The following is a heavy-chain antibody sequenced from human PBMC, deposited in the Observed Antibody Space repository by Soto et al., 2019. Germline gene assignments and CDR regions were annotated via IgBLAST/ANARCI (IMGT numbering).Heavy chain of an antibody. CDR3: AKDLIRFLEWLPGRPTVNGMDV. D-gene: IGHD3-3*01. CDR1: GFTFSSYG. J-gene: IGHJ6*02. Sequence: QVQLVESGGGVVQPGRSLRLSCAASGFTFSSYGMHWVRQAPGKGLEWVAVISYDGSNKYYADSVKGRFTISRDNSKNTLYLQMNSLRAEDTAVYYCAKDLIRFLEWLPGRPTVNGMDVWGQGTTVTVSS. V-gene: IGHV3-30*18. CDR2: ISYDGSNK.